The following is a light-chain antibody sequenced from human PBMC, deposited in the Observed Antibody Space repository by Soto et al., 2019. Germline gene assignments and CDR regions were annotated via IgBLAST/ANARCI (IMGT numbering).Light chain of an antibody. CDR1: QNVTSTY. CDR3: QQYGNTPPT. Sequence: EIVLTQSPGTLSLSPGERATLSCRASQNVTSTYLAWYQRKAGQAPRLLIFAASSRATGVPDRFSGSGSGTDFTLTISRLEPEDFALYYCQQYGNTPPTFGQGTKLEIK. J-gene: IGKJ2*01. CDR2: AAS. V-gene: IGKV3-20*01.